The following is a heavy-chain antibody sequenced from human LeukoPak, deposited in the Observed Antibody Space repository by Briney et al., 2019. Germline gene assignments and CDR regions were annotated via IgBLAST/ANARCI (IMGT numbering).Heavy chain of an antibody. Sequence: SETLSLTCTVSGGSISSSSYYWGWIRQPPGKGLEWIGSIYYSGSTYYNPSLKSRVTISVDTSKNQFSLKLSSVTAADTAVYYCARGRYSSGWYDGYWGQGTLDTVSS. CDR1: GGSISSSSYY. CDR3: ARGRYSSGWYDGY. D-gene: IGHD6-19*01. V-gene: IGHV4-39*07. CDR2: IYYSGST. J-gene: IGHJ4*02.